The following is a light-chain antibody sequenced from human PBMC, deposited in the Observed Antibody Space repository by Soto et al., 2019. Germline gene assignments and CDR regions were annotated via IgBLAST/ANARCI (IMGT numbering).Light chain of an antibody. CDR3: QQYHKWPPLT. CDR1: QSVSTN. V-gene: IGKV3-15*01. J-gene: IGKJ4*01. CDR2: DAS. Sequence: EILMTQSPASLSVSPGENATLSCRASQSVSTNLVWYQQKLGQSPRLPIYDASTRPTGIPARFGGMGSGTQFTLTITRLQSEDSAVYYCQQYHKWPPLTFGGGTKVEI.